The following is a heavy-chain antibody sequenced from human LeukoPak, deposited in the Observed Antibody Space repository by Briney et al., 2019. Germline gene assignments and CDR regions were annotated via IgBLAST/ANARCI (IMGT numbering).Heavy chain of an antibody. D-gene: IGHD2-15*01. CDR1: GFTFTSYS. J-gene: IGHJ4*02. CDR2: ISSSSSYI. Sequence: GGSLRISCAAPGFTFTSYSMKWVRQAPGKGLEWVSSISSSSSYIYYADSVKGRFTISRDNAKNSLYLQMNSLRAEDTAVYYCASWSKCSGGSCYSWNDYWGQGTLVTVSS. V-gene: IGHV3-21*01. CDR3: ASWSKCSGGSCYSWNDY.